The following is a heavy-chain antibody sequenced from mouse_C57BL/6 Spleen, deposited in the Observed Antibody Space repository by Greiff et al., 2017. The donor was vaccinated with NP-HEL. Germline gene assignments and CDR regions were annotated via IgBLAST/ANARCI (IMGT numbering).Heavy chain of an antibody. CDR2: IDPSDSYT. J-gene: IGHJ3*01. V-gene: IGHV1-50*01. D-gene: IGHD3-2*02. CDR3: ARSAQATPWFAC. Sequence: QVQLQQPGAELVKPGASVKLSCKASGYTFTSYWMQWVKQRPGQGLEWIGEIDPSDSYTNYNQKFKGKATLTVDTSSSTAYMQLSSLTSEDSAVYYCARSAQATPWFACWGQGALVTVST. CDR1: GYTFTSYW.